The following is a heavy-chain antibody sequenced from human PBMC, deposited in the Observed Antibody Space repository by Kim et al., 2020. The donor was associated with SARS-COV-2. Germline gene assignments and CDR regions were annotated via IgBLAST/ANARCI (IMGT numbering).Heavy chain of an antibody. CDR2: IYPGDSDT. CDR3: AREPLFGSGGNYYYYGMDV. J-gene: IGHJ6*02. Sequence: GESLKISCKGSGYSFTSYWIGWVRQMPGKGLEWMGIIYPGDSDTRYSPSFQGQVTISADKSISTAYLQWSSLKASDTAMYYCAREPLFGSGGNYYYYGMDVWGQGTTVTVSS. CDR1: GYSFTSYW. V-gene: IGHV5-51*01. D-gene: IGHD3-3*01.